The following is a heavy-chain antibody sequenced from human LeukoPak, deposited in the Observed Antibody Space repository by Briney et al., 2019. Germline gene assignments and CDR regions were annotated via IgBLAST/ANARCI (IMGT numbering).Heavy chain of an antibody. J-gene: IGHJ6*02. Sequence: GASVKVSCKASGYTFTSYGISWVRQAPGQGLEWTGIINPSGGSTSYAQKFQGRVTMTRDTSTSTVYMELSSLRSEDTAVYYCARDPLAYDFWSGYSAPRYGMDVWGQGTTVTVSS. CDR1: GYTFTSYG. D-gene: IGHD3-3*01. V-gene: IGHV1-46*01. CDR2: INPSGGST. CDR3: ARDPLAYDFWSGYSAPRYGMDV.